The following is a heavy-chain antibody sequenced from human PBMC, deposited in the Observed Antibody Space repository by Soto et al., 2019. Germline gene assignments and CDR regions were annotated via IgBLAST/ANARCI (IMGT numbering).Heavy chain of an antibody. V-gene: IGHV4-39*01. J-gene: IGHJ6*02. Sequence: SETLSLTCTVSGGSISISSYYWGCIRQPPGKGLEWIGSIYYSGSTYYNPSLKSRVTISVDTSKNQFSLKLSSVTAADTAVYYCQGGGIYYYYGMDVWGQGTTVTVSS. D-gene: IGHD3-16*01. CDR1: GGSISISSYY. CDR2: IYYSGST. CDR3: QGGGIYYYYGMDV.